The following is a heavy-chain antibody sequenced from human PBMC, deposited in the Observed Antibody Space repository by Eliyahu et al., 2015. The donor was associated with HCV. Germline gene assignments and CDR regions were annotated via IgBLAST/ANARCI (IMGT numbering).Heavy chain of an antibody. CDR2: INSDGSST. Sequence: EVQLVESGGGLVQPXGSLRLSCAASXFTFRXYWXHXXRQAPGKGPVWVSRINSDGSSTSYADSVKGRFTISRDNAKNTLLLQMNSLRAEDTAVYYCARAGDYGGNSPSYWGQGTLVTVSS. CDR1: XFTFRXYW. D-gene: IGHD4-23*01. CDR3: ARAGDYGGNSPSY. J-gene: IGHJ4*02. V-gene: IGHV3-74*01.